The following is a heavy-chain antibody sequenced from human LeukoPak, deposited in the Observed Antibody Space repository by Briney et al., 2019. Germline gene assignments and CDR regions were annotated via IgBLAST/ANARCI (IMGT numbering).Heavy chain of an antibody. Sequence: SETLSLTCTVSGGSISSYYWSWIRQPPGKGLEWIGYIYTSGSTNYNPSLKSRVTISVDTSKNQFSLKLSSVTAADTAVYYCARGWSSSWLYLDYWGQGALVTVYS. CDR3: ARGWSSSWLYLDY. CDR2: IYTSGST. V-gene: IGHV4-4*09. CDR1: GGSISSYY. D-gene: IGHD6-13*01. J-gene: IGHJ4*02.